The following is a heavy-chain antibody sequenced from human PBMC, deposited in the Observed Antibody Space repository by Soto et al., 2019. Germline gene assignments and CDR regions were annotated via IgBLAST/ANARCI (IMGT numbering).Heavy chain of an antibody. V-gene: IGHV4-31*03. CDR1: GGSISSGGYY. J-gene: IGHJ6*02. Sequence: QVQLQESGPGLVKPSQTLSLTCTVSGGSISSGGYYWTWIRQHPWKGMEWIGYNYYRGINYYNPSLSSRVNISLSTSKNQFSLKLSAVTAEDTAVYYCARGSIIAGLYYGMDVWGQGTTVTVSS. CDR3: ARGSIIAGLYYGMDV. D-gene: IGHD6-13*01. CDR2: NYYRGIN.